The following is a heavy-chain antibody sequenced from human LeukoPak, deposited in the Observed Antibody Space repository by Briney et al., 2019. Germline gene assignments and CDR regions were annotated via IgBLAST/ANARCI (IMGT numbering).Heavy chain of an antibody. CDR2: IYYSGST. D-gene: IGHD3-10*01. CDR3: ARQERITMVRGVTPYNWFDP. V-gene: IGHV4-39*01. Sequence: SETLSLTCTVSGGSISSSSYYWGWIRQPPGKGLEWIGSIYYSGSTYYNPSLKSRVTISVDTSKNQFSLKLSSVTAPDTAVYYCARQERITMVRGVTPYNWFDPWGQGTLVTVSS. CDR1: GGSISSSSYY. J-gene: IGHJ5*02.